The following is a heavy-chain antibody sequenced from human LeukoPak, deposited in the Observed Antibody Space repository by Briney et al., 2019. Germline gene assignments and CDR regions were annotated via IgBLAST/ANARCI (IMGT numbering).Heavy chain of an antibody. J-gene: IGHJ4*02. D-gene: IGHD3-22*01. CDR3: ARADYYDSSGYYV. V-gene: IGHV1-69*05. CDR2: IIPIFGTA. CDR1: GGTFSSYA. Sequence: SVKVSCKAPGGTFSSYAISWVRQAPGQGLEWMGGIIPIFGTANYAQKFQGRVTITTDESTSTAYMELSSLRSEDTAVYYCARADYYDSSGYYVWGQGTLVTVSS.